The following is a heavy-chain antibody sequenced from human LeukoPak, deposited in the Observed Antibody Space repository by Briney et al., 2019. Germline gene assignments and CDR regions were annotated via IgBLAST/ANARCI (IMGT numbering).Heavy chain of an antibody. CDR1: GGSISSYY. D-gene: IGHD3-10*01. Sequence: SETLSLTCTVSGGSISSYYWSWIRQPPGKGLEWIGYIYYSGSTNYNPSLKSRVTISVDTSKNQFSLKLSSVTAADTAVYYCARRASHYYGSGSYYKEDYFDYWGQGTLVTVSS. CDR2: IYYSGST. J-gene: IGHJ4*02. CDR3: ARRASHYYGSGSYYKEDYFDY. V-gene: IGHV4-59*08.